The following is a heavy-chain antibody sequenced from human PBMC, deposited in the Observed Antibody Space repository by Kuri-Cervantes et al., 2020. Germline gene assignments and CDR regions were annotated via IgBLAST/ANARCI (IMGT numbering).Heavy chain of an antibody. CDR1: GGSFSGYY. J-gene: IGHJ6*03. V-gene: IGHV4-34*01. Sequence: SETLSLTCAVYGGSFSGYYWSWIRQPPGKGLEWIGEINHSGSTNYNPSLKSRVTISVDTSKNQFSPKLSSVTAADTAVYYCARGGWYGYYYYYMDVWGKGTTVTVSS. D-gene: IGHD6-19*01. CDR3: ARGGWYGYYYYYMDV. CDR2: INHSGST.